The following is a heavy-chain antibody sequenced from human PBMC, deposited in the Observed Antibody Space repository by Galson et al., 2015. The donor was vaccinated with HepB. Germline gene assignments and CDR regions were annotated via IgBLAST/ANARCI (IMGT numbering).Heavy chain of an antibody. J-gene: IGHJ2*01. D-gene: IGHD3-10*01. CDR2: ISSTGTTM. V-gene: IGHV3-48*02. Sequence: VRQAPGKGLESVSYISSTGTTMYCADSAKGRFTISRDNAQNSLYLQMNSLRDEDTAVYYCARVYFGSGSSSAYWYFDLWGRGALVTVSS. CDR3: ARVYFGSGSSSAYWYFDL.